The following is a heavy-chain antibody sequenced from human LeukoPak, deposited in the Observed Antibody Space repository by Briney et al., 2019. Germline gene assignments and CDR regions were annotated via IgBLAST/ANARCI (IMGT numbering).Heavy chain of an antibody. J-gene: IGHJ3*02. CDR3: ARDSYYYGSGSYFTFGKTDAFDI. CDR1: GFTFSSYS. CDR2: ISSSSSYI. D-gene: IGHD3-10*01. V-gene: IGHV3-21*01. Sequence: GGSLRLSCAASGFTFSSYSMNWVRQAPGKGLEWVSSISSSSSYIYYADSVKGRFTISRDNAKNSLYLQMNSLRAEDTAVYYCARDSYYYGSGSYFTFGKTDAFDIWGQGTMVTVSS.